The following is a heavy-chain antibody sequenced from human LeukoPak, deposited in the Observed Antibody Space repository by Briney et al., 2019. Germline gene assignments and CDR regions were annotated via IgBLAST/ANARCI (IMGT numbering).Heavy chain of an antibody. CDR1: RFTFSSYF. V-gene: IGHV3-23*01. CDR3: AKEQSGSYYD. CDR2: ISGSGGTT. D-gene: IGHD1-26*01. Sequence: PGGSLRLSCAASRFTFSSYFMSWVRQAPGKGLEWVSVISGSGGTTYYAVSVKGRFTISRDNSKNTLYLQMNSLRAEDTAVYYCAKEQSGSYYDWGQGTLVTVSS. J-gene: IGHJ4*02.